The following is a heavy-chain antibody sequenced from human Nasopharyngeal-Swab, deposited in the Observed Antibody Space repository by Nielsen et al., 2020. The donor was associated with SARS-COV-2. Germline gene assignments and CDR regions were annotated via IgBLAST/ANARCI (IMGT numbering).Heavy chain of an antibody. CDR1: GFTFSSYS. CDR3: ARDEKSSEYYFDY. D-gene: IGHD6-6*01. V-gene: IGHV3-21*01. CDR2: ISSSSSYI. J-gene: IGHJ4*02. Sequence: GESLKISCAASGFTFSSYSMNSVRQAPGKGLEWVSSISSSSSYIYYADSVKGRFTISRDNAKNSLYLQMNSLRAEDTAVYYCARDEKSSEYYFDYWGQGTLVTVSS.